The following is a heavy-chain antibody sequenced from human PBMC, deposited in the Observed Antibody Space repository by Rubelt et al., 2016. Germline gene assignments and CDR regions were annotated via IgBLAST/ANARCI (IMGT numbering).Heavy chain of an antibody. Sequence: GSTNYNPSLKSRVTISVDTSRNQFSLKLSSVTAADTAVYYCARDSGSYYFDYWGQGTLVTVSS. J-gene: IGHJ4*02. CDR3: ARDSGSYYFDY. CDR2: GST. D-gene: IGHD1-26*01. V-gene: IGHV4-59*01.